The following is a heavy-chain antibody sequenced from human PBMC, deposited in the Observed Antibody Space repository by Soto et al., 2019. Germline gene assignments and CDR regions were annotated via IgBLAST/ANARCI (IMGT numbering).Heavy chain of an antibody. J-gene: IGHJ4*02. CDR1: GFTSSRVS. Sequence: PGGSLRLSCEASGFTSSRVSMNWVRQVPGKGLEWVASISSASSETWYADSVKGRFIISRDNAQNCLFLQMNNLRPEDSAIYYCARVGYWGPGTQVSVSS. CDR3: ARVGY. CDR2: ISSASSET. V-gene: IGHV3-21*01.